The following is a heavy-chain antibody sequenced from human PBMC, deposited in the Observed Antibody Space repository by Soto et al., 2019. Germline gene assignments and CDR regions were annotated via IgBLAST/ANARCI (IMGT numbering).Heavy chain of an antibody. Sequence: QVQLQESGPGLVKPSQTLSLTCTVSGGSISTGGYYWSWIRQHPGRGLEWIGYIYHSGMTCSNPSLQSRVDISIDTSENQFSLKLSSVPAADTAVYYCATVRWELHDAFDIWGHGTMVSVSS. CDR1: GGSISTGGYY. D-gene: IGHD4-17*01. CDR3: ATVRWELHDAFDI. J-gene: IGHJ3*02. CDR2: IYHSGMT. V-gene: IGHV4-31*03.